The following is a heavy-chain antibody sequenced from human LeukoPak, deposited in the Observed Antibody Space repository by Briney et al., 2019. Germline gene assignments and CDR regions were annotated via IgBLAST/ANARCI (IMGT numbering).Heavy chain of an antibody. V-gene: IGHV3-11*04. CDR1: GFTANNKY. J-gene: IGHJ4*02. D-gene: IGHD3-3*01. Sequence: GGSLRLSCAASGFTANNKYMTWVRQAPGKGLEWVSYISSSGSTIYYADSVKGRFTISRDNAKNSLYLQMNSLRAEDTAVYYCARESSLRTIFGVVIARNDYFDYWGQGTLVTVSS. CDR3: ARESSLRTIFGVVIARNDYFDY. CDR2: ISSSGSTI.